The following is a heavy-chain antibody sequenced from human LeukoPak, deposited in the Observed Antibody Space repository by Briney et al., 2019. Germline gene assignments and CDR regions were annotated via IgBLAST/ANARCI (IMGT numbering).Heavy chain of an antibody. CDR2: IYYSGST. CDR3: ARSCRDQVRCYFAC. CDR1: GGSISSGDYY. Sequence: SETLSLTCTVSGGSISSGDYYWGWIRQPPGRGLEWIGYIYYSGSTYYNPSLKSRVTISVDTSKNQFSLKLSPVTAADTAVYYCARSCRDQVRCYFACWGQGTLVTVSS. D-gene: IGHD2-15*01. V-gene: IGHV4-30-4*01. J-gene: IGHJ4*02.